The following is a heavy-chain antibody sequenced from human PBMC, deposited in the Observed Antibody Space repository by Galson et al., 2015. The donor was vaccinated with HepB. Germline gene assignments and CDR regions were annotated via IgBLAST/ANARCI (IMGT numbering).Heavy chain of an antibody. CDR1: GYTFTDYY. J-gene: IGHJ4*02. CDR2: VDPEDGET. CDR3: ATDPGAAHYYDSSGYNDY. Sequence: VKVSCKVSGYTFTDYYMHWVQQAPGKGLEWMGLVDPEDGETIYAEKFQGRVTITADTSTDTAYMELSSLRSEDTAVYYCATDPGAAHYYDSSGYNDYWGQGTLVTVSS. D-gene: IGHD3-22*01. V-gene: IGHV1-69-2*01.